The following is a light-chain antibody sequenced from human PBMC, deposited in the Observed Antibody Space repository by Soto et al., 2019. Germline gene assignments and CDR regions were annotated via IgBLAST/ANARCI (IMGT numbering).Light chain of an antibody. V-gene: IGKV1-39*01. CDR2: AAS. CDR1: QSISSY. J-gene: IGKJ1*01. CDR3: QRSYRAPWP. Sequence: DIQMTQSPSSLSASVGDRVTITCRASQSISSYLNWYQQKPGKAPKLLIYAASSLQSGVPSRFSGSGSGTDLTLTITSLQPEDFAAYCCQRSYRAPWPFCQGTKVEIK.